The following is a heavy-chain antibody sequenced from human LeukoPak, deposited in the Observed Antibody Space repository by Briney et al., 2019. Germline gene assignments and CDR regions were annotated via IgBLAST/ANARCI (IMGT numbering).Heavy chain of an antibody. J-gene: IGHJ3*02. CDR1: GFTFSSYW. Sequence: GGSLRLSCAASGFTFSSYWMHWVRQAPGKGLVWVSRVNSHGSSTSYADSVKGRFTISRDNAKNSLYLQMNSLRAEDTAVYYCARTEYYYDSSGYWDDAFDIWGQGTMVPVSS. V-gene: IGHV3-74*01. D-gene: IGHD3-22*01. CDR3: ARTEYYYDSSGYWDDAFDI. CDR2: VNSHGSST.